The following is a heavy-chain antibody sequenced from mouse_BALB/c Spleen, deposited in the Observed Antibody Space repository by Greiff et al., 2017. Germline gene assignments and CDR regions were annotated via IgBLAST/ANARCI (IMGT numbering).Heavy chain of an antibody. Sequence: QVQLKQSGPGLVAPSQSLSITCTVSGFSLTSYGVHWVRQPPGKGLEWMGVIWAGGSTNYNSALMSRLSISKDNSKSQVFLKMNSLQTDDTAMYYCASPDYYYGSSSAWFAYWGQGTLVTVSA. CDR2: IWAGGST. CDR3: ASPDYYYGSSSAWFAY. V-gene: IGHV2-9*02. D-gene: IGHD1-1*01. J-gene: IGHJ3*01. CDR1: GFSLTSYG.